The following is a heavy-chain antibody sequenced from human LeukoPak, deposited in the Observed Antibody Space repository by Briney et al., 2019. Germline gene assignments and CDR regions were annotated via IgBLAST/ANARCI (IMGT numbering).Heavy chain of an antibody. CDR2: IYLGDSDT. Sequence: GESLKISCKGSGYSFTSYWIGWVRQMPGKGLEWMGIIYLGDSDTRYSPSFQGQVTISADKSISTAYLQWSSLKASDTAMYYCARRGSSLRVGYYYYMDVWGKGTTVTVSS. D-gene: IGHD1-26*01. CDR1: GYSFTSYW. CDR3: ARRGSSLRVGYYYYMDV. J-gene: IGHJ6*03. V-gene: IGHV5-51*01.